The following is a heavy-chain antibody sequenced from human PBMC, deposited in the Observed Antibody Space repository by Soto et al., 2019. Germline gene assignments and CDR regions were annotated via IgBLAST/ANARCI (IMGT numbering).Heavy chain of an antibody. D-gene: IGHD5-12*01. Sequence: GGSLRLSCAASGFTVSSNYMSWVRQAPGKGLEWVSVIYSGGSTYYADSVKGRFTISRDNSKNTLYLQMNSLRAEDTAVYYCAKDGVATGRPNWFDPWGQGTLVTVSS. V-gene: IGHV3-66*01. CDR1: GFTVSSNY. CDR3: AKDGVATGRPNWFDP. CDR2: IYSGGST. J-gene: IGHJ5*02.